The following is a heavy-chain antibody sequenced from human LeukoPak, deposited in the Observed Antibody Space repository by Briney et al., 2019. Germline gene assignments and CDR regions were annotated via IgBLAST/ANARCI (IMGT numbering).Heavy chain of an antibody. CDR2: IYYSGGT. CDR3: ARGHPSSVPHYFDY. Sequence: SETLSLTCTVSGGSISTYYWSWIRQPPGKGLEWIGYIYYSGGTNYNPSLKSRLTISVDTSKNQFSLRLSSVTAADTAVYYCARGHPSSVPHYFDYWGQGTLVTVSS. J-gene: IGHJ4*02. CDR1: GGSISTYY. V-gene: IGHV4-59*01. D-gene: IGHD2-2*01.